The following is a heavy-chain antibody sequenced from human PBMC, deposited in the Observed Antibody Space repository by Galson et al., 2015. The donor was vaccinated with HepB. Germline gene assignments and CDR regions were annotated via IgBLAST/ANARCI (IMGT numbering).Heavy chain of an antibody. CDR2: FDPEDGET. V-gene: IGHV1-24*01. D-gene: IGHD3-16*01. J-gene: IGHJ4*02. Sequence: SVKVSCKVSGYTLTELSMHWVRQAPGKGLEWMGGFDPEDGETIYAQKFQGRVTMTEDTSTDTAYMELSSLRSEDTAVYYCATAFRSLMSTIEYYFDYWGQGTLVTVSS. CDR1: GYTLTELS. CDR3: ATAFRSLMSTIEYYFDY.